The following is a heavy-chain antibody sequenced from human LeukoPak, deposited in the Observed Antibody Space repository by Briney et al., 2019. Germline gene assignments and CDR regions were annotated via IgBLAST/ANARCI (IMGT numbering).Heavy chain of an antibody. CDR1: GFTFSSYE. CDR2: ISSSGTTI. J-gene: IGHJ5*02. D-gene: IGHD2-15*01. V-gene: IGHV3-48*03. Sequence: QPGGSLRLSCAASGFTFSSYEMNWVRQAPGKGLEWVSYISSSGTTIYYADSVKDRFTISRDNAKNSLYLQMNSLRAEDTAVYYCARVGVVVAATGNLWFDPWGQGTLVTVSS. CDR3: ARVGVVVAATGNLWFDP.